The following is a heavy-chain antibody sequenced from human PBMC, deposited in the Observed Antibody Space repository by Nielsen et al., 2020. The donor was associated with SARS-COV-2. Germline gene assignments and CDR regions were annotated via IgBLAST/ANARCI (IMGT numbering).Heavy chain of an antibody. CDR3: AALGARVVDY. V-gene: IGHV4-59*01. D-gene: IGHD1-26*01. CDR2: IYYSGST. Sequence: SETLSLTCTVSGGSISSYYWSWIRQPPGKGLEWIGYIYYSGSTNYNPSLKSRVTISVDTSQNQFSLKLSSVTAADTAVYYCAALGARVVDYWGQGTLVTVSS. CDR1: GGSISSYY. J-gene: IGHJ4*02.